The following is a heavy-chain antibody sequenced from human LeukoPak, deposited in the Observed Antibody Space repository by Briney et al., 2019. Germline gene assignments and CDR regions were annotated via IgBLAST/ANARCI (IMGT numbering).Heavy chain of an antibody. J-gene: IGHJ4*02. CDR2: IYSGGST. D-gene: IGHD3-10*01. CDR3: AKDGSDGSGSYYRAGGKYYFDY. V-gene: IGHV3-66*01. CDR1: GFTVSSNY. Sequence: GGSLRLSCAASGFTVSSNYMSWVRQAPGKGLEWVSVIYSGGSTYYADSVKGRFTISRDNSKNTLYLQMNSLRAEDTAVYYCAKDGSDGSGSYYRAGGKYYFDYWGQGTLVTVSS.